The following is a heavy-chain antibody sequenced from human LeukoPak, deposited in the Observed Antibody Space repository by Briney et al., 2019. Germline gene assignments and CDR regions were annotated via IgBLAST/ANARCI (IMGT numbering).Heavy chain of an antibody. CDR1: GYTFIGYY. D-gene: IGHD1-7*01. V-gene: IGHV1-2*02. Sequence: ASVKVSCKASGYTFIGYYIHWVRQAPGQGLEWMGWINPYSGGTNYAQTLQGRVTMTRDTSISTAYMELIALRSDDTAVYYCARDRTLNSDAFDIWGQGTMVTVSS. J-gene: IGHJ3*02. CDR2: INPYSGGT. CDR3: ARDRTLNSDAFDI.